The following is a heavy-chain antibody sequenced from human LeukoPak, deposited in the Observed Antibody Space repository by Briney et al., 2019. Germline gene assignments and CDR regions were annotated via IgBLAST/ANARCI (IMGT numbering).Heavy chain of an antibody. Sequence: SQTLSLTCAISGDSVSSNSAAWNWIRHSPLRGLEWLGKTYYRSKWYNDYAVSVKSRITINPGTSKNQFTLQLNSVTPEDTAVYYCARDRGWFDPWGQGTLVSVSA. CDR1: GDSVSSNSAA. D-gene: IGHD2-15*01. CDR3: ARDRGWFDP. V-gene: IGHV6-1*01. CDR2: TYYRSKWYN. J-gene: IGHJ5*02.